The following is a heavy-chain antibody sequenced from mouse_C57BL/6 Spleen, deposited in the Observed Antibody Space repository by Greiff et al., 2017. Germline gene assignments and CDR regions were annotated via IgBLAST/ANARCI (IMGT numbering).Heavy chain of an antibody. V-gene: IGHV5-9-1*02. Sequence: EVQVVESGEGLVKPGGSLKLSCAASGFTFSSYAMSWVRQTPEKRLEWVAYISSGGDYIYYADTVKGRFTISRDNARNTLYLQMSSLKSEDTAMYYCTRDYSNYVGYAMDYWGQGTSVTVSS. CDR2: ISSGGDYI. CDR1: GFTFSSYA. D-gene: IGHD2-5*01. J-gene: IGHJ4*01. CDR3: TRDYSNYVGYAMDY.